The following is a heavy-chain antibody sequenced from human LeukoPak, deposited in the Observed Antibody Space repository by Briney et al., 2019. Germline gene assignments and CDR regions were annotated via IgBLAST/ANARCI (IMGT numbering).Heavy chain of an antibody. CDR1: GGSFSGYY. V-gene: IGHV4-34*01. CDR3: ARGLRITIFGVARRIDY. Sequence: SETLSLTCAVYGGSFSGYYWSWIRQPPGKGLEWIGEIKHSGSTNYNPSLKSRVTISVDTSKNQFSLKLSSVTAADTAVYYCARGLRITIFGVARRIDYWGQGTLVTVSS. J-gene: IGHJ4*02. D-gene: IGHD3-3*01. CDR2: IKHSGST.